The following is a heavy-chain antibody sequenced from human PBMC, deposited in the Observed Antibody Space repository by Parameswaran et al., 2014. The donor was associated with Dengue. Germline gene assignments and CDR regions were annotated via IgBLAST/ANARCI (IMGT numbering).Heavy chain of an antibody. CDR2: IRYDGSNQ. J-gene: IGHJ4*02. Sequence: WIRQPPGKGLEWLTFIRYDGSNQYYADSVKGRFTISRDNSKNTLYLQMNSLRAEDTAVYYCAKPVHQLMMYLPDFWGQGTPVTVSS. D-gene: IGHD1-1*01. CDR3: AKPVHQLMMYLPDF. V-gene: IGHV3-30*02.